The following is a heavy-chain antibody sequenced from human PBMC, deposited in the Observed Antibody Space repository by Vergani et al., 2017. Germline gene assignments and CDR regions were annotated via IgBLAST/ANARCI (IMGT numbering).Heavy chain of an antibody. D-gene: IGHD3-10*01. CDR3: AGGFRFGPDDNWFDP. CDR1: GGSISSGRYY. CDR2: IYTSGST. V-gene: IGHV4-61*02. Sequence: QVQLQESGPGLVKPSQTLSLTCTVSGGSISSGRYYWSWIRQPAGKGLEWIGRIYTSGSTNYNPSLKSRVTISVEPSKNQFSLKLSSVTAADTAVYYCAGGFRFGPDDNWFDPGGQGTLVTVDS. J-gene: IGHJ5*02.